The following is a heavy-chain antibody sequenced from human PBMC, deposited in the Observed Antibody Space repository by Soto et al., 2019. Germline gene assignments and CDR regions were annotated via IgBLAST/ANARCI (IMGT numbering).Heavy chain of an antibody. CDR2: ISSHNHNT. D-gene: IGHD3-22*01. CDR1: GYSFTSCG. V-gene: IGHV1-18*01. CDR3: ARDIVFEDSSGNLPGY. J-gene: IGHJ1*01. Sequence: ASVKVSCKASGYSFTSCGFSCVRQAPGLGPEWMGWISSHNHNTKYAQKLQDRVTMTTDTSTSTAYMELRSLRSDDTAVYYCARDIVFEDSSGNLPGYWGQGTLVTVSS.